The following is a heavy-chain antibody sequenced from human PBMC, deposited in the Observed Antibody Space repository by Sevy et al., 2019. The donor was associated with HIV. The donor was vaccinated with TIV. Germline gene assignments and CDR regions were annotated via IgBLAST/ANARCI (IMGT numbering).Heavy chain of an antibody. V-gene: IGHV4-4*07. CDR3: ARAHSGGWYNPHYYYYMDV. CDR2: IYTSGST. D-gene: IGHD6-19*01. CDR1: GGSISSYY. J-gene: IGHJ6*03. Sequence: SETLSLTCTVSGGSISSYYWSWIRQPAGKGLEWIGRIYTSGSTNYNPSLKSRVTMSVDTSKNQFSLKLSSVTAADTAVYYCARAHSGGWYNPHYYYYMDVWGKGTTVTVSS.